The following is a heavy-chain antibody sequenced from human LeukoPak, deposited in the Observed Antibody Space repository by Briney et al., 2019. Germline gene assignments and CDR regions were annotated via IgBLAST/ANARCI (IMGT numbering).Heavy chain of an antibody. CDR2: IYYSGST. CDR3: ARSRDGYNQNTPLYY. CDR1: GDSISSYY. V-gene: IGHV4-59*01. D-gene: IGHD5-24*01. Sequence: SETLSLTCNVSGDSISSYYWSWIRQPPGKGLEWIGHIYYSGSTNYNPSLKSRVTISVDTSKNQFSLKMSSVTAADTAVYYCARSRDGYNQNTPLYYWGQGTLATVSS. J-gene: IGHJ4*02.